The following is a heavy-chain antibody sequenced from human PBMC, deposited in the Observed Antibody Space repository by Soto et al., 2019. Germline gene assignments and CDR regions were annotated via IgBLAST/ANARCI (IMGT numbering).Heavy chain of an antibody. CDR3: ARVTSRNYYDSSGLDY. CDR1: GGSISSGDYY. D-gene: IGHD3-22*01. Sequence: SETLSLTCTVSGGSISSGDYYWSWIRQPPGKGLEWIGYIYYSGSTYYNPSLKSRVTISVDASKNQFSLKLSSVTAADTAVYYCARVTSRNYYDSSGLDYWGQGTLVTVSS. J-gene: IGHJ4*02. CDR2: IYYSGST. V-gene: IGHV4-30-4*01.